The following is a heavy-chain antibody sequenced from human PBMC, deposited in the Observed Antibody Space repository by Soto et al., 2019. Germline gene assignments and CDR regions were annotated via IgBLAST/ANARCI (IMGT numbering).Heavy chain of an antibody. V-gene: IGHV1-69*13. Sequence: SVKVSCKASGYTFTSYGISWVRQAPGQGLEWMGGIIPIFGTANYAQKFQGRVTITADESTSTAYMELSSLRSEDTAVYYCARDLVGGTFDYWGQGTLVTVSS. J-gene: IGHJ4*02. CDR3: ARDLVGGTFDY. CDR2: IIPIFGTA. CDR1: GYTFTSYG. D-gene: IGHD2-15*01.